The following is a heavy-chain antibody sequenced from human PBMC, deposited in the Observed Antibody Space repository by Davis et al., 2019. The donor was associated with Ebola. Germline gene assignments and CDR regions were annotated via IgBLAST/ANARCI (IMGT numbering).Heavy chain of an antibody. J-gene: IGHJ3*02. CDR1: GFTFSSYG. V-gene: IGHV3-33*01. CDR3: ARDSQWLDAFDI. CDR2: IWYDGSNK. Sequence: GESLKISCAASGFTFSSYGMHWVRQAPGKGLEWVAVIWYDGSNKYYADSVKGRFTISRNNSKNTLYLQMNSLRAEDTAVYYCARDSQWLDAFDIWGQGTMVTVSS. D-gene: IGHD6-19*01.